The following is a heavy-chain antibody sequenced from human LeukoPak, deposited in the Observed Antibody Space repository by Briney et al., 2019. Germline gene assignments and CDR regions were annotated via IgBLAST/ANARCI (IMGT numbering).Heavy chain of an antibody. CDR3: AREETYYDFWSGCWFDP. CDR1: GYTFTSYY. CDR2: INPSGGST. D-gene: IGHD3-3*01. Sequence: ASVKVSCKASGYTFTSYYMHWVRQAPGQGLEWMGIINPSGGSTSYAQKFQGRVTITRDMSTSTVYMELSSLRSEDTAVYYCAREETYYDFWSGCWFDPWGQGTLVTVSS. V-gene: IGHV1-46*01. J-gene: IGHJ5*02.